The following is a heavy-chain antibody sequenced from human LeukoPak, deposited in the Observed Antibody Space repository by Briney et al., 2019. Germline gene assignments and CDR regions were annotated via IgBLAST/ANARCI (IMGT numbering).Heavy chain of an antibody. V-gene: IGHV5-51*01. CDR3: ASFHVSGGSYNGLHY. D-gene: IGHD3-10*01. CDR1: GYNFPSYW. Sequence: SGESLKISCKASGYNFPSYWIGWVRQMPGKGLEWMGIVYPADSDTQYSPSFQGQVTISADKSITTAYLHWSSLKASDTAMYYCASFHVSGGSYNGLHYWGQGTLVTVSS. CDR2: VYPADSDT. J-gene: IGHJ4*02.